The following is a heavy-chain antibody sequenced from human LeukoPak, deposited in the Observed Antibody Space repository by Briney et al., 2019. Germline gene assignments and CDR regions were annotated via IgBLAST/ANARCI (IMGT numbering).Heavy chain of an antibody. J-gene: IGHJ6*02. V-gene: IGHV4-61*01. Sequence: SETLSLTCSVSGGSVSSVSYYWSWIRQPPGKGLEWIGYIYHTGPTNYNPSLKSRVTISLDTSKNQFSLRLSSVTAADTAVYYCARDRLDYYGSGNYYYFGLDVWGQGTTVTVSS. CDR3: ARDRLDYYGSGNYYYFGLDV. CDR2: IYHTGPT. CDR1: GGSVSSVSYY. D-gene: IGHD3-10*01.